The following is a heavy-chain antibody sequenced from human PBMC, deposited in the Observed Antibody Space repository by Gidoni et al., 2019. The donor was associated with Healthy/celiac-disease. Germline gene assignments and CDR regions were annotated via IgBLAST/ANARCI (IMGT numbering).Heavy chain of an antibody. CDR3: AKDRGRIVGATLPPRGSGPRDY. D-gene: IGHD1-26*01. CDR1: GFPFSSYA. Sequence: QVQLVESGGGVVQPGRSWRRSCAASGFPFSSYALPGVRQAPGKGLEWVAVISYDGSNKYYADSVKGRFTISRDNSKNTLYLQMNSLRAEDTAVYYCAKDRGRIVGATLPPRGSGPRDYWGQGTLVTVSS. J-gene: IGHJ4*02. CDR2: ISYDGSNK. V-gene: IGHV3-30*18.